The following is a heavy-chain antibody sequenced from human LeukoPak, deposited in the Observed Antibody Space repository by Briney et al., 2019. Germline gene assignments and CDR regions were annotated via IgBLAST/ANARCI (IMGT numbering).Heavy chain of an antibody. CDR3: AREAAGRAY. D-gene: IGHD6-13*01. V-gene: IGHV3-66*01. CDR1: EFTVTNNY. J-gene: IGHJ4*02. CDR2: IYSGGST. Sequence: GGSLRLSCAVSEFTVTNNYMSWVRQAPGKGLEWVSAIYSGGSTFHAASVKGRFTISRDTSKNTVYLLMNSLRAEDTATYYCAREAAGRAYWGQGTLVTVSS.